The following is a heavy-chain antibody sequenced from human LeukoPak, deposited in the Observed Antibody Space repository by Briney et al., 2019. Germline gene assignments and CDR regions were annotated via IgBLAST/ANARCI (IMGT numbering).Heavy chain of an antibody. CDR2: IGGSGGST. CDR1: GFTFSTYA. V-gene: IGHV3-23*01. J-gene: IGHJ4*02. D-gene: IGHD6-19*01. Sequence: GGSLRLSCAASGFTFSTYAMSWAPQAPGKGLGWVSAIGGSGGSTYYADSVKGRFTISRDNSKNTLYPQMNSLRAEDTAVYYCAKDDHGGSGWRDYFDYWGQGTLVTVSS. CDR3: AKDDHGGSGWRDYFDY.